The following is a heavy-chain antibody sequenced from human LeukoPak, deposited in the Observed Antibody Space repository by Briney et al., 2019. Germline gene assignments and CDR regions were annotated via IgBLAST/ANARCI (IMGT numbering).Heavy chain of an antibody. CDR1: GYTLTELS. CDR3: ATDPSALWFGELLPTLVH. D-gene: IGHD3-10*01. Sequence: GASVKVSCKVSGYTLTELSMHWVRQAPGKGLEWMGGFDPEDGETIYAQKFQGRVTMTEDTSTDTAYMELSSLRSEDTAVYYCATDPSALWFGELLPTLVHWGQGTLVTVSS. J-gene: IGHJ1*01. V-gene: IGHV1-24*01. CDR2: FDPEDGET.